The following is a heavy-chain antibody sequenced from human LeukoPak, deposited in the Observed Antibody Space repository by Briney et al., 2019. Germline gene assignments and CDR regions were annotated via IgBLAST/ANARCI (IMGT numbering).Heavy chain of an antibody. Sequence: NPSETLSLTCTVSSGSISSYYWSWIRQPPGKGLEWIGYIYCSGSTNYNPSLKSRVTISVDTSKSQFSLKLSSVTAADTAVYYCARSRGSGYLDYWGQGTLVTVSS. CDR1: SGSISSYY. V-gene: IGHV4-59*01. J-gene: IGHJ4*02. CDR2: IYCSGST. CDR3: ARSRGSGYLDY. D-gene: IGHD3-3*01.